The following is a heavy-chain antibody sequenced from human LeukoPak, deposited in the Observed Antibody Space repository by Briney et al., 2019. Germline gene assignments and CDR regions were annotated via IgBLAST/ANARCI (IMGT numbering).Heavy chain of an antibody. V-gene: IGHV5-51*01. D-gene: IGHD3-22*01. Sequence: GESLKISCKGSGYSFTSYWIGWVRQMPGKGLEWMGIIYPGDSDTRYSPSFQGQVTISADKSISTAYLQWSSLKASDTAMYYCARYPVSSGYYYPYWYFDLWGRGTLVTVSS. CDR1: GYSFTSYW. CDR2: IYPGDSDT. J-gene: IGHJ2*01. CDR3: ARYPVSSGYYYPYWYFDL.